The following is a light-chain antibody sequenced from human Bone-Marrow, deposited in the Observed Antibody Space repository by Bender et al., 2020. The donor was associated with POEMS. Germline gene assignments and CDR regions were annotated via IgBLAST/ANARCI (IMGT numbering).Light chain of an antibody. CDR3: ATWDDRVNGVV. V-gene: IGLV1-44*01. J-gene: IGLJ2*01. CDR2: GSD. CDR1: TSDIGKYT. Sequence: QSVLPQPPSVSGVPGQRVIISCSGSTSDIGKYTVNWFQQVPGAAPRVVVYGSDRRPSGVPHRFTGYTSGTSASLAINGLQSDDEATYYCATWDDRVNGVVFGGGTRVTV.